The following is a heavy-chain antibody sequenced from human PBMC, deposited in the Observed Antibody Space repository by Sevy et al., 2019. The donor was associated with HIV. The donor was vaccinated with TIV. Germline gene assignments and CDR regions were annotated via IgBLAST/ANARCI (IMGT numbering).Heavy chain of an antibody. CDR3: AKDFHVFGSPSVYYFDF. Sequence: GGPLRLSCAASGLVFSDFAMHWVRQAPGKGLEWVALISYDGSNKYYADPVKGRFTISSDNSKRTLYLQLNSLRIEDTAIYYCAKDFHVFGSPSVYYFDFWGQGTLVTVSS. CDR1: GLVFSDFA. V-gene: IGHV3-30*18. J-gene: IGHJ4*02. CDR2: ISYDGSNK. D-gene: IGHD3-10*01.